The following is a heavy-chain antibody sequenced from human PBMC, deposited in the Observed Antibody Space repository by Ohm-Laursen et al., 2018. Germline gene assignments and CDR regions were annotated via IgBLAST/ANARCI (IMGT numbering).Heavy chain of an antibody. Sequence: SDTLSLTCGVFGESFSTYYWSWIRHSPGKGLEWIGEINHSGSTNYNPSLKRRVIISTDTSNNQFSLKLSFVTAADTAEYYCARGVRYSGSTFDSWGQGTLVTVSA. CDR3: ARGVRYSGSTFDS. D-gene: IGHD1-26*01. J-gene: IGHJ4*02. CDR1: GESFSTYY. CDR2: INHSGST. V-gene: IGHV4-34*01.